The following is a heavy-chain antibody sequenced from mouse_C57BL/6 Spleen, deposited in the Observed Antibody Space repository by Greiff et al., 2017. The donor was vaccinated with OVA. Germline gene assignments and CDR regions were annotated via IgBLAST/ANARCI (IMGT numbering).Heavy chain of an antibody. CDR2: IDPNSGGT. J-gene: IGHJ2*01. CDR1: FSPFTSYL. V-gene: IGHV1-72*01. Sequence: LSFPSSFSPFTSYLMPFLKQRPGRGLAWIGRIDPNSGGTKYNEKFKSKATLTVDKPSSTAYMQLSSLTSEDSAVCYCARWADIYYEYDDYWGQGTTLTVSS. D-gene: IGHD2-4*01. CDR3: ARWADIYYEYDDY.